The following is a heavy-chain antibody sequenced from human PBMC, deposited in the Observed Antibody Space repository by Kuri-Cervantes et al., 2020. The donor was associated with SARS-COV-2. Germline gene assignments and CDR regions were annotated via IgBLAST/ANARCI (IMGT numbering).Heavy chain of an antibody. V-gene: IGHV3-23*01. CDR3: ARNPTYGDYPYWYFDL. Sequence: GESLKISCAASGFTFSSYAMSWVRQAPGKGLEWVSAISGSGGSTYYADSVKGRLTISRDNSKNTLYLQMNSLRAEDTAVYYCARNPTYGDYPYWYFDLWGRGTLVTVSS. CDR1: GFTFSSYA. D-gene: IGHD4-17*01. J-gene: IGHJ2*01. CDR2: ISGSGGST.